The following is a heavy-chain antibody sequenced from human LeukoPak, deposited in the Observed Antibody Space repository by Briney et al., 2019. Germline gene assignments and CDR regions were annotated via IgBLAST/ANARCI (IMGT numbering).Heavy chain of an antibody. D-gene: IGHD3-3*01. J-gene: IGHJ4*02. CDR2: IYHSGST. Sequence: SGTLSLTCAVSGGSISSSNWWSWVRQPPGKGLEWIGEIYHSGSTNYNPSLKSRVTISVDKSKNQFSLKLSSVTAADTAVYYFARFSGGELHYDFWSGYSREDYFDYWGQGTLVTVSS. V-gene: IGHV4-4*02. CDR3: ARFSGGELHYDFWSGYSREDYFDY. CDR1: GGSISSSNW.